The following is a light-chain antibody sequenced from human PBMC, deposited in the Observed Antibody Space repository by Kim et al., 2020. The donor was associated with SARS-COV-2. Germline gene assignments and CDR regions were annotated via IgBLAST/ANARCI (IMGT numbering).Light chain of an antibody. CDR3: QAWDSSTGV. J-gene: IGLJ2*01. CDR2: QDS. Sequence: VSPGKTASITCTGDKLGDKYACWYQQKPGQSPVLVIYQDSKRPPGIPERFSGSNSGNTATLTISGTQAMDEADYYCQAWDSSTGVFGGGTQLTVL. CDR1: KLGDKY. V-gene: IGLV3-1*01.